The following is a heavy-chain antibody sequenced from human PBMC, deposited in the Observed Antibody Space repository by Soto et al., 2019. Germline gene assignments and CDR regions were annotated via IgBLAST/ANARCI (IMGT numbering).Heavy chain of an antibody. J-gene: IGHJ4*02. Sequence: QVQLQESGPGLVKPPQTLSLTCTVSGASIRSGGFYRSWIRQHPEKGLEWIGYFYYSGNAYYNPSLRSRLTISGDASKNQFSLNLSSVTAADTAVYFCARAMGAVNYFDYWGQGILVTVSS. CDR2: FYYSGNA. CDR3: ARAMGAVNYFDY. V-gene: IGHV4-31*03. CDR1: GASIRSGGFY. D-gene: IGHD3-10*01.